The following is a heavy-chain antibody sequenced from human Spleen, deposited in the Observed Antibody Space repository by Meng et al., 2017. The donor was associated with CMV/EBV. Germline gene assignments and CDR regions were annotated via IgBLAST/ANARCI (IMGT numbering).Heavy chain of an antibody. CDR3: ARVPPPHYYDTSGPFDY. J-gene: IGHJ4*02. Sequence: ASVKVSCKASGYTFTSYGISWVRQAPGQGLEWMGWISAYNGNTNYAQKLQGRVSMTTDTSTSTAYMEVRSLKSDDTAVYFCARVPPPHYYDTSGPFDYWGQGTLVTVSS. V-gene: IGHV1-18*01. CDR2: ISAYNGNT. CDR1: GYTFTSYG. D-gene: IGHD3-22*01.